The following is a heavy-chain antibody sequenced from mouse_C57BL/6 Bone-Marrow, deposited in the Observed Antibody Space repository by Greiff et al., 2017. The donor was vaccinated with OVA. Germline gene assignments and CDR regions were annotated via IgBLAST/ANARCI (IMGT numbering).Heavy chain of an antibody. CDR1: GYAFSSSW. J-gene: IGHJ3*01. CDR2: IYPGDGDT. CDR3: ARSNWVCFAY. D-gene: IGHD4-1*01. Sequence: VQLVESGPELVKPGASVKISCKASGYAFSSSWMNWVKQRPGKGLEWIGRIYPGDGDTNYNGKVKGKATLPADKSYSTAYMQLSSLSSEDSAVYCCARSNWVCFAYWGQGTLVTVSA. V-gene: IGHV1-82*01.